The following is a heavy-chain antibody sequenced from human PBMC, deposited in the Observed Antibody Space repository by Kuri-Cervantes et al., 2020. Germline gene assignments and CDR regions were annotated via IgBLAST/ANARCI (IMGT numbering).Heavy chain of an antibody. V-gene: IGHV4-59*01. CDR1: GGSISSYY. D-gene: IGHD6-19*01. CDR3: ARVWRYSSGWYGGFDY. J-gene: IGHJ4*02. Sequence: GSLSLTCTVSGGSISSYYWSWIRQPPGKGLEWIGYIYYSGSTNYNPSLKSRVTISVDTSKNQFSLKLSSVTAAGTAVYYCARVWRYSSGWYGGFDYWGQGTLVTVSS. CDR2: IYYSGST.